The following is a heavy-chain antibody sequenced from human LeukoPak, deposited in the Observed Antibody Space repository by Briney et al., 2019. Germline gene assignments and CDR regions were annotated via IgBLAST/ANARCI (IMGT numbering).Heavy chain of an antibody. CDR2: IIPILGIA. Sequence: SVKVSCKASGGTFSSYAISWVRQAPGQGLEWMGRIIPILGIANYAQKFQGRVTITADKSTSTAYMELSSLRSEDTAVYYCARDLFYYDSSGYLNWGQGTLVTVSS. CDR1: GGTFSSYA. V-gene: IGHV1-69*04. J-gene: IGHJ4*02. CDR3: ARDLFYYDSSGYLN. D-gene: IGHD3-22*01.